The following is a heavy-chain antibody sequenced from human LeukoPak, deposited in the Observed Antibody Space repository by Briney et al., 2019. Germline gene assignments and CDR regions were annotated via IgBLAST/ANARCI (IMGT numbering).Heavy chain of an antibody. D-gene: IGHD3-16*01. Sequence: SETLCLTCAVYVGSFSGDYWSWVRQPPGEGVEWSGEINNSGSTNYNPSPKSRVTISVDTSKNQFSLKLSSVTAADTAVYYCARGLSFAIWPYYYMDVWGKGTTVTVSS. CDR2: INNSGST. V-gene: IGHV4-34*01. CDR1: VGSFSGDY. J-gene: IGHJ6*03. CDR3: ARGLSFAIWPYYYMDV.